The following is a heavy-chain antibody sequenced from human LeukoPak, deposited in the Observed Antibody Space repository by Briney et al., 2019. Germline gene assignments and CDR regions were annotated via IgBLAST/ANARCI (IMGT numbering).Heavy chain of an antibody. J-gene: IGHJ4*02. CDR2: IYHSGAT. CDR1: GRSISSGGYS. V-gene: IGHV4-30-2*01. D-gene: IGHD3-9*01. Sequence: SQTLSLTCVVSGRSISSGGYSWSWIRQPPGRGLEFIGYIYHSGATYYNPSLKSRVTISVDRPKDQFSLKLTSVTAADTAVYYCARGPNDILTGYYRTFFDYWGQGALVTVSS. CDR3: ARGPNDILTGYYRTFFDY.